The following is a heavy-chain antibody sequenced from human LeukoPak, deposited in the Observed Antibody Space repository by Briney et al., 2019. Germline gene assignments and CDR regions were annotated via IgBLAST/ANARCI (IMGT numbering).Heavy chain of an antibody. CDR2: IYYSGST. J-gene: IGHJ6*02. CDR3: ARHSSGWGPYYYYYGMDI. V-gene: IGHV4-59*01. Sequence: SETLSLTCSVCGGSISSYYWSWIRQPPGKGLEWIGYIYYSGSTNYNPSLKSRVTISVDTSKNQFSLKLSSVTAADTAVYYCARHSSGWGPYYYYYGMDIWGQGTTVTVSS. CDR1: GGSISSYY. D-gene: IGHD6-19*01.